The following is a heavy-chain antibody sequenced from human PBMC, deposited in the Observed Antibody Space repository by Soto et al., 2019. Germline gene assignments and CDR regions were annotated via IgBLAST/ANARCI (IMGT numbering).Heavy chain of an antibody. V-gene: IGHV3-7*04. CDR1: GFTFGSYW. J-gene: IGHJ6*02. Sequence: EVQLVESGGGLVQPGGSLRLSCAVSGFTFGSYWMNWVRLIPGKGLEWVAYIKPDGSATYYVDSVKGRFTISRDNAKNTLYLQMNSLRAEDTAVYYCAKDSGLVDYYYYGMDVWGQGTTVTVSS. CDR3: AKDSGLVDYYYYGMDV. D-gene: IGHD2-15*01. CDR2: IKPDGSAT.